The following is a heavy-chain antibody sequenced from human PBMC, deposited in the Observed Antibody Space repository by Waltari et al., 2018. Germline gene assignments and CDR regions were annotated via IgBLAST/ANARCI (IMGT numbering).Heavy chain of an antibody. CDR2: NNTDGSRE. J-gene: IGHJ4*02. D-gene: IGHD3-16*01. CDR1: GFTLSSSY. V-gene: IGHV3-74*01. CDR3: ARDGGGNGYIHY. Sequence: VQLVESGGGVVQPGRSLRLSCEASGFTLSSSYMHWVRQVPGKGRGWVARNNTDGSRENYADSVKDRFTISRDNCENTLYLQMNGLGAEDTAVYYCARDGGGNGYIHYWGQGTLVTVSS.